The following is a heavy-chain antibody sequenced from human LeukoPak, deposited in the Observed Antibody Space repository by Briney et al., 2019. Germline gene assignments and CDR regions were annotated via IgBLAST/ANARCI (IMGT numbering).Heavy chain of an antibody. CDR3: TRVGYIDEGIDY. CDR1: GFPFSSYW. J-gene: IGHJ4*02. V-gene: IGHV3-7*04. Sequence: PGGSLRHSCVASGFPFSSYWMTWVRQAPGKGLEWVANIKQDGSKKSYVDSVKGRFTISKDNAKNSLYLQMNSLRAEDTAIYYCTRVGYIDEGIDYWGQGTLVTVSS. D-gene: IGHD5-24*01. CDR2: IKQDGSKK.